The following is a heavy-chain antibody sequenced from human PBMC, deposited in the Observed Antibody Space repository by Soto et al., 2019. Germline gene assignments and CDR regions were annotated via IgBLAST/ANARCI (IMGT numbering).Heavy chain of an antibody. CDR2: ISYDGSNK. CDR1: GFTFSSYG. CDR3: AKPYSYGSWFDP. J-gene: IGHJ5*02. V-gene: IGHV3-30*18. D-gene: IGHD5-18*01. Sequence: GGSLRLSCAASGFTFSSYGMHWVRQAPGKGLEWVAVISYDGSNKYYADSVKGRFTISRDNSKNTLYLQMNSLRAEDTAVYYCAKPYSYGSWFDPWGQGTLVTVSS.